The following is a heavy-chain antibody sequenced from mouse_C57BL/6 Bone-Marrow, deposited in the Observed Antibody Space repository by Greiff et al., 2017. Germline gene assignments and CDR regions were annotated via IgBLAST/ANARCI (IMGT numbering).Heavy chain of an antibody. CDR1: GYTFTDYN. V-gene: IGHV1-22*01. CDR3: ANALLWCRRYYYAMDY. J-gene: IGHJ4*01. D-gene: IGHD2-13*01. CDR2: INPNNGGT. Sequence: EVQLQQSGPELVKPGASVKMSCKASGYTFTDYNMHWVKQSHGKSLEWIGYINPNNGGTSYNQTFKGKATLTVNKASSTAYMELRSLTSEESAVYYCANALLWCRRYYYAMDYGGQGNSVTVSS.